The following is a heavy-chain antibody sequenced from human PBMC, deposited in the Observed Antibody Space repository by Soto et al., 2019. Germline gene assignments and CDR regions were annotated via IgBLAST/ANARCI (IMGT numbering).Heavy chain of an antibody. V-gene: IGHV4-30-2*01. CDR3: ARVPDR. J-gene: IGHJ5*02. CDR2: LYHSGSP. Sequence: QLQLQESGSGLVKPSQTLSLTCAVSGGSSSRGGYSWSWIRQPPGKGLEWIGYLYHSGSPYYNPALQSRVTISVDRSTNQSSLKLSSVTAADTAVYYCARVPDRWGQGTLVTVSS. D-gene: IGHD2-2*01. CDR1: GGSSSRGGYS.